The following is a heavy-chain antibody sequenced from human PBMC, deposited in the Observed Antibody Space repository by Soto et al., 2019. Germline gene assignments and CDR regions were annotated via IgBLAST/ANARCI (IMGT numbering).Heavy chain of an antibody. V-gene: IGHV1-3*01. CDR2: INAGNGNT. CDR3: ARALYDILAYFDY. Sequence: HVQLVQSGAEVKKPGASVKVSCKASGYTFTSYAMHWVRQAPGQRLEWMGWINAGNGNTKYSQKFQGRVTITRDTSASTAYMELSSLRSEDTAVYYCARALYDILAYFDYWGQGTLVTVSS. CDR1: GYTFTSYA. J-gene: IGHJ4*02. D-gene: IGHD3-9*01.